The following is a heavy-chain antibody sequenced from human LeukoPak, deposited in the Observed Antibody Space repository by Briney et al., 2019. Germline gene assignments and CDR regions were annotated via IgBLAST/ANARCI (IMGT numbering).Heavy chain of an antibody. Sequence: SETLSLTCTLSGDSTNTYFWSWIRQSPGKGLEWIGYIYYTGTTNYNPSLKSRVTISVDTSKNQFSLKLSSVTAADTAVYYCARDATVTGYYYGMDVWGQGTTVTVSS. CDR2: IYYTGTT. CDR1: GDSTNTYF. V-gene: IGHV4-59*01. J-gene: IGHJ6*02. D-gene: IGHD4-11*01. CDR3: ARDATVTGYYYGMDV.